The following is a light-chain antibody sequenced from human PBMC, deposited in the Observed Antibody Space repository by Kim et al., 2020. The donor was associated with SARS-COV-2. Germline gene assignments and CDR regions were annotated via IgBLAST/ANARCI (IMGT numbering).Light chain of an antibody. CDR3: QQADNFPLT. Sequence: ASVGDRVTITWRASQGTSSWLAWFQQKPGKAPDLLIYDASTLQSGVPSRFSDSGSGTDFTLTITSLQPEDSGTYYCQQADNFPLTFAGGTKVDIK. CDR2: DAS. CDR1: QGTSSW. V-gene: IGKV1-12*01. J-gene: IGKJ4*01.